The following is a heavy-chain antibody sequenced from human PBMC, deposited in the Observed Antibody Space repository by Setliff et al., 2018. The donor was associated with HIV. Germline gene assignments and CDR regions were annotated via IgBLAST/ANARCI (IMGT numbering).Heavy chain of an antibody. CDR3: ARHRDPPGTSWIYYYYYMDL. CDR2: IYSSGSP. D-gene: IGHD6-13*01. Sequence: NPSETLSLTCTVSGGSISSGSYYWSWVRQPPGKRLEWLGSIYSSGSPSYNPSLSSRLTISVDTSKNHVSLRLSSVTAADTGVYYCARHRDPPGTSWIYYYYYMDLWGEGTTVTVSS. J-gene: IGHJ6*03. V-gene: IGHV4-39*01. CDR1: GGSISSGSYY.